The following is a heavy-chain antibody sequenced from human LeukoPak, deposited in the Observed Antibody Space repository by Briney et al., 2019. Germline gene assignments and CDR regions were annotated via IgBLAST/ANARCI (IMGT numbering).Heavy chain of an antibody. Sequence: PGGSLRLSCAASGFTFSGYWMHWVRQAPGKGLGWVSRTNRDDSDTSYADSVKGRFSISRDKAKSTLYLQMNSLRVEDTAVYYCARSANYFDTSGQDYWGQGTLVTVSS. D-gene: IGHD3-22*01. V-gene: IGHV3-74*01. CDR1: GFTFSGYW. CDR3: ARSANYFDTSGQDY. CDR2: TNRDDSDT. J-gene: IGHJ4*02.